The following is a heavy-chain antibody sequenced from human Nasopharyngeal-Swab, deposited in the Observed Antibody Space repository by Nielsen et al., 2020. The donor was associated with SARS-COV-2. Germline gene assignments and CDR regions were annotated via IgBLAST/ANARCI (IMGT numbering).Heavy chain of an antibody. J-gene: IGHJ3*01. Sequence: GESLKISCAASGFDFWKYAMSWVRQAPGKGLEWVPTFSNNDGSLTFYADSVKGRFTISRDTSKNTVSLQMNSLRAEDTAVYYCAKDDFCPACAFDVWGQGTIVTVSS. CDR1: GFDFWKYA. CDR2: FSNNDGSLT. D-gene: IGHD2-21*02. V-gene: IGHV3-23*01. CDR3: AKDDFCPACAFDV.